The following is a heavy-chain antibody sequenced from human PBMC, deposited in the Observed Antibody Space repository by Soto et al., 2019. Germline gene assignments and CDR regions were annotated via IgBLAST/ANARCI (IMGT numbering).Heavy chain of an antibody. CDR3: ARYIPGVRYYGMDV. V-gene: IGHV3-23*01. CDR1: GFTFSSYA. J-gene: IGHJ6*02. CDR2: IGESGTPT. D-gene: IGHD5-18*01. Sequence: RGSLRLSCAASGFTFSSYAMKWVRQAPGKGLEWVSLIGESGTPTYYADSVKGRFTISRDNSGNTLFLEMYSLRAEDTAVYYCARYIPGVRYYGMDVSGQGTTDTVSS.